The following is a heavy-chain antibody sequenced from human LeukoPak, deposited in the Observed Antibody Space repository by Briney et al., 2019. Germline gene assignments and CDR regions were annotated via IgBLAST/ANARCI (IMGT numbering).Heavy chain of an antibody. J-gene: IGHJ6*02. D-gene: IGHD1-14*01. CDR1: GFTFSSYW. CDR3: AKVSGGGLYYDGMDV. V-gene: IGHV3-23*01. CDR2: ISGSGGTT. Sequence: GGSLRLSCAASGFTFSSYWMHWVRQAPGKGLEWVSVISGSGGTTYYADSVKGRFTISRDSSKNTLYLQMNSLRAEDTAVYYCAKVSGGGLYYDGMDVWGQGTTVTVSS.